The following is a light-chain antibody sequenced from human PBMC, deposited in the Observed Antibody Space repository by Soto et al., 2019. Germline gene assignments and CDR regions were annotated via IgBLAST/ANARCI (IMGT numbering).Light chain of an antibody. Sequence: QSVLTQPPSVSGAPGQRVTISCTGNNSNLWASYDVHWYQQLPDAAPKLVIFGNRNRPSGVPERFSGSKSGTSASLAITGLQAEDEADYFCQAYDYSLTGMVFGGGT. J-gene: IGLJ3*02. V-gene: IGLV1-40*01. CDR3: QAYDYSLTGMV. CDR1: NSNLWASYD. CDR2: GNR.